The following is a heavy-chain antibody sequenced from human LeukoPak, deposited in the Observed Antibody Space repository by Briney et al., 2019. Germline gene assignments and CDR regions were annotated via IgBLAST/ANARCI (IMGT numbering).Heavy chain of an antibody. CDR2: ITDDSNSA. J-gene: IGHJ4*02. V-gene: IGHV3-23*01. CDR3: AKGSGSSRPYYFDY. D-gene: IGHD2-15*01. CDR1: GFSFSYYV. Sequence: GGSLRLSCAASGFSFSYYVMGWVRQAPGHPPAWVSAITDDSNSAYHADSVKGRFTISRGNSNSVLYFRMNSLRADDTAVYYCAKGSGSSRPYYFDYWGLGTLVSVSS.